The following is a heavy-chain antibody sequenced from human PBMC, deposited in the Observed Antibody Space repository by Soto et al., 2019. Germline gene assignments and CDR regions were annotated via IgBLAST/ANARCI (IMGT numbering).Heavy chain of an antibody. CDR2: IYYSGST. D-gene: IGHD1-7*01. CDR3: ARTRELELRSLNWFDP. CDR1: GGSISSGDYY. V-gene: IGHV4-30-4*01. J-gene: IGHJ5*02. Sequence: TLALTCTVSGGSISSGDYYGSWIRQPPGKGLEWIGYIYYSGSTYYNPSLKSRVTISVDTSKNQFSLKLSSVTAADTAVYYCARTRELELRSLNWFDPWGQGTLVTVSS.